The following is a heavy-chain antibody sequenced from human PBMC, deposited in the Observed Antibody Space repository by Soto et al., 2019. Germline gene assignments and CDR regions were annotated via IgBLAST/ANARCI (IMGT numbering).Heavy chain of an antibody. J-gene: IGHJ3*02. D-gene: IGHD2-15*01. CDR3: ARRVVVVVAPNDAFDI. CDR2: IYYSGST. Sequence: QLQLQESGPGLVKPSETLSLTCTVSGGSISSSSYYWGWIRQPPGKGLEWIGSIYYSGSTYYNPSLKVRVTISVDTSKNQFSLKLSSVTAADTAVYYCARRVVVVVAPNDAFDIWGQGTMVTVSS. V-gene: IGHV4-39*01. CDR1: GGSISSSSYY.